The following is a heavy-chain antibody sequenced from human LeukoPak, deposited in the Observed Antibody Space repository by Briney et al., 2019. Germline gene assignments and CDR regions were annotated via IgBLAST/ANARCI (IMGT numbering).Heavy chain of an antibody. CDR2: IYTSGST. J-gene: IGHJ5*02. Sequence: SETLSLTCTVSCGSISSYYWSWLRQPAGKGLEWIGRIYTSGSTNYNPSLKSRVTISVDKSKNQFSLKLSSVTAADTAVYYCAREGDSSGWYPNWFDPGGQGTLVTVSS. V-gene: IGHV4-4*07. CDR1: CGSISSYY. D-gene: IGHD6-19*01. CDR3: AREGDSSGWYPNWFDP.